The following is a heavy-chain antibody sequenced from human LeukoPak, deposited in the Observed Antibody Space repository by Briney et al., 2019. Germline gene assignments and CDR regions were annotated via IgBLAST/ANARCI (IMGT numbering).Heavy chain of an antibody. D-gene: IGHD3-22*01. CDR3: AKSSYYYDSSGYYYRNAFDI. J-gene: IGHJ3*02. Sequence: GSVKVSCKASGYTFTSCDINWVRQATGQGLEWMGWMNPNSGNTGYAQKFQGRVTMTRNTSISTAYMELSSLRSEDTAVYYCAKSSYYYDSSGYYYRNAFDIWGQGTMVTVSS. CDR2: MNPNSGNT. CDR1: GYTFTSCD. V-gene: IGHV1-8*01.